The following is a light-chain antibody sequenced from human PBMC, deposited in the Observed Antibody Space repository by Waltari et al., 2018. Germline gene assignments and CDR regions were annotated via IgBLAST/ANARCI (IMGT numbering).Light chain of an antibody. Sequence: QSVLTQPPSTSGTPGLMVTISCSGSSSNIGTNTATWYQQFPGTAPKVLVFANYHRPSGVPDRFSASKSGTSASLVISGLQSEDEGDYFCAAWDDSLIGRVFGGGTTLTVL. CDR1: SSNIGTNT. V-gene: IGLV1-44*01. CDR2: ANY. CDR3: AAWDDSLIGRV. J-gene: IGLJ2*01.